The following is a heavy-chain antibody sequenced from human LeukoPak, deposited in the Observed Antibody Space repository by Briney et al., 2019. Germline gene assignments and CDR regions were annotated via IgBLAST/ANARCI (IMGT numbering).Heavy chain of an antibody. CDR1: GYSFGNYG. CDR3: ARYGCNSLACYEDY. CDR2: ISVHDGHT. J-gene: IGHJ4*02. D-gene: IGHD2-15*01. V-gene: IGHV1-18*01. Sequence: GASVKVSCKTSGYSFGNYGVTWERQAPGQGLEWMGWISVHDGHTNYAEKFQDRVTMTADTSTNTAYMGLTSLRSDDTAVYYCARYGCNSLACYEDYWGQGTLVTVSS.